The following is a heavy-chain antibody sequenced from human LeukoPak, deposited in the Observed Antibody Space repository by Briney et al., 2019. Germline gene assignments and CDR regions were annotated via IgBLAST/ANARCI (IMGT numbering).Heavy chain of an antibody. Sequence: SETLSLTCAVYGGSFSGYYWSWIRQPPGKGLEWIGEINHSGSTNYNPSLKSRVTISVDTSKNQFSLKLSSVTAADTAVYYCARGRPGYCGGDCYSDYYYYMDVWGKGTTVTVSS. CDR1: GGSFSGYY. V-gene: IGHV4-34*01. CDR2: INHSGST. CDR3: ARGRPGYCGGDCYSDYYYYMDV. J-gene: IGHJ6*03. D-gene: IGHD2-21*02.